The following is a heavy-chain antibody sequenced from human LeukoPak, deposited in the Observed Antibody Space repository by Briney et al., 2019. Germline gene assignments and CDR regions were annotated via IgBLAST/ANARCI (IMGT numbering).Heavy chain of an antibody. CDR3: ASASGTPWGMDV. CDR1: GGSISSGDYY. J-gene: IGHJ6*02. V-gene: IGHV4-30-4*01. Sequence: SETLSLTCTVSGGSISSGDYYWSWIRQPPGKGLEWIGYIYYSGSTYYNPSLKSRVTISADTSKNQFSLKLSSVTAADTAVYYCASASGTPWGMDVWGQGTTVTVSS. D-gene: IGHD3-10*01. CDR2: IYYSGST.